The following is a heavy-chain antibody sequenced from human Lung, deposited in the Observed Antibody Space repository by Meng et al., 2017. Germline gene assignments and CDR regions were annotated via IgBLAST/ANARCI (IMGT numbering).Heavy chain of an antibody. V-gene: IGHV4-4*03. Sequence: QVHLSRTSPSPGSPPGTLFLTYAASVVPITMIYWWILVRQPPGKGLELIGEIYHSGSTNYNPSLKSRVTISVDKSKNQFSLKLSSVTAADTAVYYCARRGLWLDPQNFDYWGQGTLVTVSS. CDR3: ARRGLWLDPQNFDY. J-gene: IGHJ4*02. CDR1: VVPITMIYW. D-gene: IGHD6-19*01. CDR2: IYHSGST.